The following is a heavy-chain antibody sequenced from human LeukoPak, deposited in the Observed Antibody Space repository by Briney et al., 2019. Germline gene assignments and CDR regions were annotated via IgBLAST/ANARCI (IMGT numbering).Heavy chain of an antibody. Sequence: PGGSLRLSCAVSGFTFSSYGMHWVRQAPGKGLEWVAVIWYDGSNKYYADSVKGRFTISRDNSENTLYLQMNSLRAEDTAVYYCARDLADYDSSGYYYPIGVSGYWGQGTLVTVSS. D-gene: IGHD3-22*01. CDR1: GFTFSSYG. V-gene: IGHV3-33*01. J-gene: IGHJ4*02. CDR2: IWYDGSNK. CDR3: ARDLADYDSSGYYYPIGVSGY.